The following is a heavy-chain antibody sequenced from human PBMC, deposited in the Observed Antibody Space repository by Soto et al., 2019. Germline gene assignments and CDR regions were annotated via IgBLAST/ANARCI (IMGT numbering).Heavy chain of an antibody. CDR1: GGSIRSYY. CDR2: IYYSGST. J-gene: IGHJ6*01. D-gene: IGHD6-13*01. V-gene: IGHV4-59*08. CDR3: VRRYSSSLDV. Sequence: SETLSLTCTASGGSIRSYYWSWIRQPPGKGLEWIGYIYYSGSTNYNPSLKSRVTISVDTSKNQFSLKLSSVTAADTAVYYCVRRYSSSLDVWGQGTTVTVSS.